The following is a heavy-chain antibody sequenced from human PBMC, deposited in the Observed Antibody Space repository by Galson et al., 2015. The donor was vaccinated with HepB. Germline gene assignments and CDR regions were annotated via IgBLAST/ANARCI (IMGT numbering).Heavy chain of an antibody. Sequence: SVKVSCKASGYTFSNYAINWVRQAPGQRLEWMGWIHTGNGNTKYSQSFQGRVTLTRDTSANTAYMELSSLRSEDTAVYFCARGLHRLDYWGQGTLVTVSS. J-gene: IGHJ4*02. CDR3: ARGLHRLDY. V-gene: IGHV1-3*04. CDR2: IHTGNGNT. CDR1: GYTFSNYA.